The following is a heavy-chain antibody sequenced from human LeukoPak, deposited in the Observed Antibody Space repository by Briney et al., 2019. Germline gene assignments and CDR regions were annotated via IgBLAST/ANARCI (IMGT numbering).Heavy chain of an antibody. CDR3: TRDPQALDF. J-gene: IGHJ4*02. CDR1: GFSFSSYS. Sequence: PEGSLRLSCAAPGFSFSSYSMNWVRQAPGKGLEWVAYINRYTTTTYYADPVKGRFTISRDNAKNSLYLQMNSLRVEDTAVYFCTRDPQALDFWGQGTLVTVSS. V-gene: IGHV3-48*01. CDR2: INRYTTTT.